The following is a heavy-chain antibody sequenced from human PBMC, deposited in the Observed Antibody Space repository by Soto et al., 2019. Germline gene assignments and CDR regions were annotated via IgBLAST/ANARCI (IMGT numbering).Heavy chain of an antibody. CDR2: ISAYNGNT. D-gene: IGHD2-8*01. Sequence: ASVKVSCKASGYTFTSYGISWVRQAPGQGLEWMGWISAYNGNTNYAQKLQGRVTMTTDTSTSTAYMELRSLRSDDTAVYYCARLYCTNGVCFCDLHKYYYYGMYVWAQRTTVPVSS. J-gene: IGHJ6*02. V-gene: IGHV1-18*04. CDR1: GYTFTSYG. CDR3: ARLYCTNGVCFCDLHKYYYYGMYV.